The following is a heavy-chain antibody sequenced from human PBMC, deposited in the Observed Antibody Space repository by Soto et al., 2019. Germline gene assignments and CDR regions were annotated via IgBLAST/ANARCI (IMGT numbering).Heavy chain of an antibody. CDR1: GFTFSSYA. CDR2: ISGSGGST. Sequence: PGGSLRLSCAASGFTFSSYAMSWVRQAPGKGLEWVSAISGSGGSTYYADSVKGRFTISRDNSKNTLYLQMNSLRDEDTAVYYCARVSNGEMAVRKNYWGQGTLVTVSS. J-gene: IGHJ4*02. V-gene: IGHV3-23*01. D-gene: IGHD2-8*01. CDR3: ARVSNGEMAVRKNY.